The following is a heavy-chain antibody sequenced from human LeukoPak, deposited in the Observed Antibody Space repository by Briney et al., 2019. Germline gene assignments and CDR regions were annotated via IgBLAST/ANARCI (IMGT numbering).Heavy chain of an antibody. CDR3: ARDAEYSSGWYYYYYYMDV. D-gene: IGHD6-19*01. CDR1: GFTFSSYE. V-gene: IGHV3-48*03. Sequence: GGSLRLSCAASGFTFSSYEMNWVRQAPGKGLEWVSYISSSGSTIYYADSVKGRFTISRDNAKNSLYLQMNSLRAEDTAVYYCARDAEYSSGWYYYYYYMDVWGKGTTVTISS. J-gene: IGHJ6*03. CDR2: ISSSGSTI.